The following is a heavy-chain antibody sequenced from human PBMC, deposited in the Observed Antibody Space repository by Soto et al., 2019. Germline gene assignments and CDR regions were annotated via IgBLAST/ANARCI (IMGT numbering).Heavy chain of an antibody. CDR1: RFTFNSYT. D-gene: IGHD6-19*01. J-gene: IGHJ5*02. CDR3: ARHQGGGSGWGYNWFDP. CDR2: ISASGDGT. V-gene: IGHV3-23*01. Sequence: EVQLLESGGGLVQPGGSLRLSCAASRFTFNSYTMSWVRQVPAKGLEWVSAISASGDGTYYVDSVKGRFTISRDNSKNMLYLQMNSLRADDTAVYYCARHQGGGSGWGYNWFDPWGQGTLVTVSS.